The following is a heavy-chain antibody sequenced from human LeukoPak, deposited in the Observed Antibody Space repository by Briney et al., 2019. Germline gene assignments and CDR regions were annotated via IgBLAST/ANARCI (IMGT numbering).Heavy chain of an antibody. Sequence: GGSLRLSCAASGFTFSSYAMSWVRQAPGKGQEWVSAISGSGGSTYYADSVKGRFTISRDNSKNTLYLQMNSLRAEDTAVYYCARGRIRVTPFDYWGQGTLVTVSS. V-gene: IGHV3-23*01. D-gene: IGHD1-14*01. CDR3: ARGRIRVTPFDY. CDR2: ISGSGGST. CDR1: GFTFSSYA. J-gene: IGHJ4*02.